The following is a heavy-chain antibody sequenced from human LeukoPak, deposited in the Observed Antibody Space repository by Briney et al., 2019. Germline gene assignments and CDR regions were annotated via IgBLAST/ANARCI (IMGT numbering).Heavy chain of an antibody. V-gene: IGHV1-24*01. CDR1: GYTLTELS. Sequence: GASVKVYCKVSGYTLTELSMHWVRQAPGKGLEWMGGFDPEDGETIYAQKFQGRVTMTEDTSTDTAYMELSSLRSEDTAVYYCATSILVSVGAIWFDPWGQGTLVTVSS. J-gene: IGHJ5*02. D-gene: IGHD1-26*01. CDR2: FDPEDGET. CDR3: ATSILVSVGAIWFDP.